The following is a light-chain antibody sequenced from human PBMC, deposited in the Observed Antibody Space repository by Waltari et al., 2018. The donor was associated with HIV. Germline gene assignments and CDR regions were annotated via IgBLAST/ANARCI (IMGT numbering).Light chain of an antibody. CDR2: GAF. Sequence: EIVLTQSPGTLSLSPGEGATLSCRASQSVDRNYLAWYQQKPNQAPRLLIYGAFSRPTGIPDRFSGSGSGTDFTLSISRLEPEDFAVYYCQQYGSSPETFGQGTKVEIK. CDR1: QSVDRNY. CDR3: QQYGSSPET. V-gene: IGKV3-20*01. J-gene: IGKJ1*01.